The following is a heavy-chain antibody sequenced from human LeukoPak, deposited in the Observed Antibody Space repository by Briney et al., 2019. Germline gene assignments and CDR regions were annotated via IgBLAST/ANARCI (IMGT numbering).Heavy chain of an antibody. J-gene: IGHJ4*02. CDR1: GYTFTTYD. D-gene: IGHD3-22*01. CDR2: MNPNSGNT. Sequence: ASVKVSCKASGYTFTTYDITWVRQATGQGRECMGWMNPNSGNTAYAQKFQSRVTITRNTSISTAYMELSSLRSEDTGVYYCAREDYYDSGSNDYWGQGTLVTVSS. CDR3: AREDYYDSGSNDY. V-gene: IGHV1-8*03.